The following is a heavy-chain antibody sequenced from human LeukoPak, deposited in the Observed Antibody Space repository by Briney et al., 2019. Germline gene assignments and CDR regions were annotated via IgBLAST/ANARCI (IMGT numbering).Heavy chain of an antibody. CDR1: GYTFSDYY. CDR3: AREGARLSDY. J-gene: IGHJ4*02. D-gene: IGHD1-26*01. Sequence: ASAKVSCKASGYTFSDYYIHWVRQAPGQGLEWMGWINPNSGDTNYAQKFQGRVTMTWDTSITTAYMELSRLRSDDTAVYYCAREGARLSDYWGQGTLVTVSS. V-gene: IGHV1-2*02. CDR2: INPNSGDT.